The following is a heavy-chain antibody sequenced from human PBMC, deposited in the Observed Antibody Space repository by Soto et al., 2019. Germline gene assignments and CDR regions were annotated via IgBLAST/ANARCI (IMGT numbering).Heavy chain of an antibody. V-gene: IGHV1-18*01. CDR1: GYTFTSYG. J-gene: IGHJ6*02. CDR3: ARGDCGGDCYYYYDDGMDV. Sequence: ASVKVSCKASGYTFTSYGISWVRQAPGQGLEWMGWISAYNGNTNYAQKLQGRVTMTTDTSTSTAYMELRSLRSDDTAVYYCARGDCGGDCYYYYDDGMDVWGQGTTVTVPS. D-gene: IGHD2-21*02. CDR2: ISAYNGNT.